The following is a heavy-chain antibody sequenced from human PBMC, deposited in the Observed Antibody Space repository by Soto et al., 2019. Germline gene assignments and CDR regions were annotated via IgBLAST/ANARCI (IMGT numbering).Heavy chain of an antibody. CDR2: ISYDGSNK. Sequence: GGSLRLSCAASGFTFSSYAMHWVRQAPGKGLEWVAVISYDGSNKYYADSVKGRFTISRDNSKNTLYLQMNSLRAEDTAVYYCARDEAARPPALYYYYYGMDVWGQGTTVTVSS. CDR3: ARDEAARPPALYYYYYGMDV. V-gene: IGHV3-30-3*01. J-gene: IGHJ6*02. CDR1: GFTFSSYA. D-gene: IGHD6-6*01.